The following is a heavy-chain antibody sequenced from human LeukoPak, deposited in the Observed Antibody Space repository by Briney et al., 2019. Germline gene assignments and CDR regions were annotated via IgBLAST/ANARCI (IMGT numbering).Heavy chain of an antibody. V-gene: IGHV3-66*01. CDR2: IYSGGST. CDR1: GFTVSSNY. J-gene: IGHJ4*02. CDR3: ARGGIGVVPAPSYFDY. D-gene: IGHD2-2*01. Sequence: GGSLRLSCAASGFTVSSNYMSWVRQAPGKGLEWVSIIYSGGSTYYADSVKGRFTISRDNSKSTLYLQMDSLRAEDTAVYYCARGGIGVVPAPSYFDYWGQGTLVTVSS.